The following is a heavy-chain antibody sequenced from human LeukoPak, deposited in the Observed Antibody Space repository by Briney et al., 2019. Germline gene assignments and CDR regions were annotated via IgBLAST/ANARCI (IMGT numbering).Heavy chain of an antibody. Sequence: KSSETLSLTCTVSGGSISSGDYYWSWIRQPPGKGLEWIGYIYYSGSTYYNPSLKSRVTISVDTSKNQFSLKLSSVTAADTAVYYCARGEGVLRFDPWGQGTLVTVSS. CDR3: ARGEGVLRFDP. CDR2: IYYSGST. V-gene: IGHV4-30-4*08. D-gene: IGHD1-26*01. J-gene: IGHJ5*02. CDR1: GGSISSGDYY.